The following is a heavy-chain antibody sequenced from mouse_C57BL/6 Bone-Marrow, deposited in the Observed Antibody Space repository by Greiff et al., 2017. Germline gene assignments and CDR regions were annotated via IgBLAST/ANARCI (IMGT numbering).Heavy chain of an antibody. CDR2: IYPRSGNT. D-gene: IGHD2-10*02. CDR3: ARWSMDYVAY. Sequence: QVQLKQSGAELARPGASVKLSCKASGYTFTSYGISWVKQRTGQGLEWIGEIYPRSGNTYYNEKFKGKATLTADKSSSTAYMELRSLTSEDSAVYFCARWSMDYVAYWGQGTLGTVSA. J-gene: IGHJ3*01. CDR1: GYTFTSYG. V-gene: IGHV1-81*01.